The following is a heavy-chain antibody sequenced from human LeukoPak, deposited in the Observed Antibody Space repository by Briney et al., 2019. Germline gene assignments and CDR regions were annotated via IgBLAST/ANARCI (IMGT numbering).Heavy chain of an antibody. V-gene: IGHV4-38-2*02. D-gene: IGHD3-22*01. CDR3: ARAYSDSTGYTRHFDY. CDR1: GYSISTGYY. J-gene: IGHJ4*02. CDR2: VYHSGST. Sequence: SETLSLTCTVSGYSISTGYYWAWIRQPPGKGLEWIGSVYHSGSTYFNPPLKNRVTISADTAKNQFSLKLSSVTAADTAVYYCARAYSDSTGYTRHFDYWGPGALVTVSS.